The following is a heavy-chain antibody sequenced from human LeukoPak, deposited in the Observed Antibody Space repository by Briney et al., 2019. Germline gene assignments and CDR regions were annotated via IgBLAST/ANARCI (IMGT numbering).Heavy chain of an antibody. Sequence: GRSLRLSCAASGFTFSSYGMHWVRQAPGKRLEWVAVISYDGSNKYYADSVKGRFTISRDNSKNTLYLQMNSLRAEDTAVYYCAKGPYGDGGWYFDYWGQGTLVTVSS. CDR2: ISYDGSNK. CDR3: AKGPYGDGGWYFDY. V-gene: IGHV3-30*18. D-gene: IGHD4-17*01. CDR1: GFTFSSYG. J-gene: IGHJ4*02.